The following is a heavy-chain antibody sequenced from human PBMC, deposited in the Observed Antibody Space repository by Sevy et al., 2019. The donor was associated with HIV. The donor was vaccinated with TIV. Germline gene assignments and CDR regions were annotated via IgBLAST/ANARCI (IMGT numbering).Heavy chain of an antibody. J-gene: IGHJ6*02. D-gene: IGHD3-3*01. CDR3: ARVQYYDFWSGYLRGTNYYYYGMDV. V-gene: IGHV3-21*01. CDR2: ISSSSSYI. Sequence: GGSLRLSCAASGFTFSSYSMNWVRQAPGKGLEGVSSISSSSSYIYYADSVKGRFTISRDNAKNSLYLQMNSLRAEDTAVYYCARVQYYDFWSGYLRGTNYYYYGMDVWGQGTTVTVSS. CDR1: GFTFSSYS.